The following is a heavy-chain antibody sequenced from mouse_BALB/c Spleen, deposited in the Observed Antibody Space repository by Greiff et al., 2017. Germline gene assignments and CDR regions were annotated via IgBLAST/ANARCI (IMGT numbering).Heavy chain of an antibody. CDR3: ARDGITTATFAY. Sequence: EVMLVASGGGLVQPGGSRKLSCAASGFTFSSFGMHWVRQAPEKGLEWVAYISSGSSTIYYADTVKGRFTISRDNPRNTLFLQMTSLRSEDTAMYYSARDGITTATFAYWGKGTLVTGSA. CDR2: ISSGSSTI. J-gene: IGHJ3*01. CDR1: GFTFSSFG. D-gene: IGHD1-2*01. V-gene: IGHV5-17*02.